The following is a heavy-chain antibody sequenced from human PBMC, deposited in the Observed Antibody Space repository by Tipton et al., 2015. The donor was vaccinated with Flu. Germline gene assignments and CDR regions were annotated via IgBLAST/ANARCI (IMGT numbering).Heavy chain of an antibody. J-gene: IGHJ6*03. Sequence: QVQLVQSGAEVKKPGASVKVSCKASGGTFSSYAISWVRQAPGQGLEWMGGIIPIFGTANYAQKFQGRVTITADESTSTAYMELSSLRSEDTAVYYCARVRYCSSTSCSDNMDVWGKGTTVTVSS. D-gene: IGHD2-2*01. CDR1: GGTFSSYA. V-gene: IGHV1-69*01. CDR3: ARVRYCSSTSCSDNMDV. CDR2: IIPIFGTA.